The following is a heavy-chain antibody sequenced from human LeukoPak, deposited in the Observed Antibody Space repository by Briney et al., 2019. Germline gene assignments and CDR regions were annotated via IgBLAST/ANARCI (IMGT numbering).Heavy chain of an antibody. D-gene: IGHD6-13*01. J-gene: IGHJ5*02. CDR3: AKDAQGAAGTFWFDP. CDR2: ISWNSGSI. Sequence: GGSLRLSCAASGFTFDDYAMHWVRHAPGKGLEWVSGISWNSGSIGYADSVKGRFTISRDNAKNSLYLQMNSLRAEDTALYYCAKDAQGAAGTFWFDPWGQGTLVTVSS. V-gene: IGHV3-9*01. CDR1: GFTFDDYA.